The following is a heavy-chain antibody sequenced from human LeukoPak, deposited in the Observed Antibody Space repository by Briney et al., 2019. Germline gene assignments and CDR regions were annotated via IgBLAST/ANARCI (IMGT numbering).Heavy chain of an antibody. CDR3: AKGRALSRDYYFDY. CDR2: ISGSGGST. D-gene: IGHD2-2*01. Sequence: PGGSLTLSCAASGFTFSSYAMSWVRQAPGKGLEWVSAISGSGGSTYYADSVKGRFTISRDNPKNTLYLQMNSLRAEDTAVYYCAKGRALSRDYYFDYWGQGTLVTVSS. CDR1: GFTFSSYA. V-gene: IGHV3-23*01. J-gene: IGHJ4*02.